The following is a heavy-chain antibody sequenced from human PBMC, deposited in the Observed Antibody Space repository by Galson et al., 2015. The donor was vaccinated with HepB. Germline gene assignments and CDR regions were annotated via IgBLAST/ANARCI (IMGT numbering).Heavy chain of an antibody. J-gene: IGHJ3*01. CDR1: GFNFNKYW. Sequence: SLRLSCAASGFNFNKYWMSWVRQRPGKGLEWLANIKTDGREKYYGDSVKGRLTISRDNAENTLYLQMNSLRAEDTALYYCARDSRRVLDFGGRGTMVTVSS. CDR3: ARDSRRVLDF. CDR2: IKTDGREK. D-gene: IGHD6-13*01. V-gene: IGHV3-7*03.